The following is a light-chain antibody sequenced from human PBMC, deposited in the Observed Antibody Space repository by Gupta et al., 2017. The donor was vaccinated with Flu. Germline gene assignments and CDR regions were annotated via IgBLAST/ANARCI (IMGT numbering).Light chain of an antibody. CDR3: RRGTHPWA. CDR2: EGS. J-gene: IGKJ2*01. CDR1: QSLVYKNGITY. V-gene: IGKV2-30*01. Sequence: DVAMTQSPLSLPVTLGQPASSCCRSSQSLVYKNGITYLTWGQQRPGQAPRRLIYEGSKRDSGVADRFSGSGEGTDFARKSSGEEDEGVGGYYCRRGTHPWAFGQGTTLEI.